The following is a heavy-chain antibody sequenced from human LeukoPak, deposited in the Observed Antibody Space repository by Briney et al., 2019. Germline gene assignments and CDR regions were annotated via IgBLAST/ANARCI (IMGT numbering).Heavy chain of an antibody. V-gene: IGHV3-15*01. CDR1: GFTFSNAW. D-gene: IGHD5-18*01. CDR2: IKSKTDGGTT. J-gene: IGHJ4*02. CDR3: TTDSVQLWSFDY. Sequence: GGSLRLSCAASGFTFSNAWMSWVRRAPGKGLEWVGRIKSKTDGGTTGYAAPVKGRFTISRDDSKNTLYLQMNSLKTEDTAVYYRTTDSVQLWSFDYWGQGTLVTVSS.